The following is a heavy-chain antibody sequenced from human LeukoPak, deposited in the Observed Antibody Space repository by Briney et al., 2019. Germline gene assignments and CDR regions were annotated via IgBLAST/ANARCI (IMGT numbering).Heavy chain of an antibody. CDR2: IYSGGST. J-gene: IGHJ5*02. Sequence: GGSLRHSCAASGFTVSSNYMSWVRQAPGKGLEWVSVIYSGGSTYYADSVKGRFTISRDNSKNTLYLQMNSLRAEDTAVYYCARGGAIFGVVTRFDPWGQGTLVTVSS. V-gene: IGHV3-66*02. D-gene: IGHD3-3*01. CDR1: GFTVSSNY. CDR3: ARGGAIFGVVTRFDP.